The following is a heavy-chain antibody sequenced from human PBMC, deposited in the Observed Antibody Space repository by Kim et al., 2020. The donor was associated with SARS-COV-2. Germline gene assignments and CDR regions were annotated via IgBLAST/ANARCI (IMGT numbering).Heavy chain of an antibody. V-gene: IGHV3-30*07. CDR3: ARSGYADIVAPAFDY. J-gene: IGHJ4*02. Sequence: VKGRFTISRDNSKNKLYLQMHSLRAEATAGYYCARSGYADIVAPAFDYWGQGTLVTVSS. D-gene: IGHD5-12*01.